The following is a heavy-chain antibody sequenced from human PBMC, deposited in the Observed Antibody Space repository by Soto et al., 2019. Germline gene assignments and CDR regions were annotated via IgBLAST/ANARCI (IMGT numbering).Heavy chain of an antibody. CDR3: ARGSSIAGLYYGMDV. CDR2: NYYSGIT. D-gene: IGHD6-6*01. V-gene: IGHV4-31*03. Sequence: QVQLQESGPGLVKPSQTLSLTCTVSGGSISSVGYYWTWIRQHPGKGLEWIGYNYYSGITYYNPSLTSRVTISLDTSKNQFSLKLSSVTAADTAVYYCARGSSIAGLYYGMDVWGQGTTVTVSS. J-gene: IGHJ6*02. CDR1: GGSISSVGYY.